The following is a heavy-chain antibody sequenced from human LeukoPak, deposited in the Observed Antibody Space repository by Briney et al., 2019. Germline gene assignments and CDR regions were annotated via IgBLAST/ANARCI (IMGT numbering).Heavy chain of an antibody. CDR1: GRSISSYY. D-gene: IGHD2-15*01. V-gene: IGHV4-59*01. CDR3: ARGYCSGGSCYRGSNWFDP. Sequence: SETLSLTCTVSGRSISSYYWNWIRQPPGKGLEWVGYISYSGSTNYNPSLTSRVTISVDTSKNQFCLKLSSVTSADTAVYYCARGYCSGGSCYRGSNWFDPWGQGTLVTVSS. J-gene: IGHJ5*02. CDR2: ISYSGST.